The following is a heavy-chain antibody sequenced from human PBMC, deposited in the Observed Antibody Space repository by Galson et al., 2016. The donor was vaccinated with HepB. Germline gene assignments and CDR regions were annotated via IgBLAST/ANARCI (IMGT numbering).Heavy chain of an antibody. CDR1: GFSLSTSGMR. J-gene: IGHJ4*02. CDR2: IDWDDDK. D-gene: IGHD4/OR15-4a*01. V-gene: IGHV2-70*04. Sequence: PALVKPTQTLTLTCTFSGFSLSTSGMRVAWIRQPPGKALEWLARIDWDDDKLYSTSLQTRLTISQDTSKAQVVLTMTNMGPGDTATYYCARISDYIWLPYYWGQGTLVTVSS. CDR3: ARISDYIWLPYY.